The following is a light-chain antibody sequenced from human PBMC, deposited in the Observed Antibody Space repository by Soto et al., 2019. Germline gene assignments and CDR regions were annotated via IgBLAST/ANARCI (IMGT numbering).Light chain of an antibody. V-gene: IGKV3-20*01. Sequence: ENVLTQSPGTLSLSPGERATLSCRASQTVSNYLTWYQQRPGQSPRLLISGASRRATGIPDRFSGSGSGKEFTLTISRLEPEDFALYYCQQYGTSPITFGQGTRLEIK. CDR1: QTVSNY. J-gene: IGKJ5*01. CDR3: QQYGTSPIT. CDR2: GAS.